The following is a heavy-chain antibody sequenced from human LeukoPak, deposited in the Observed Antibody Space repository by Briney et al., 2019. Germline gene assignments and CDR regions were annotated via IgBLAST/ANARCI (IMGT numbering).Heavy chain of an antibody. CDR2: INSDGSST. J-gene: IGHJ3*02. CDR3: ARIETTVFAFDI. CDR1: GFTFSSYW. D-gene: IGHD4-11*01. V-gene: IGHV3-74*01. Sequence: PGGSLRLSCAASGFTFSSYWMHWVRQAPGKGLVWVSRINSDGSSTSYADSVKGRFTISRDNAKNTLYLQMNSLRAEDTAVYYCARIETTVFAFDIWGQGTMVTVSS.